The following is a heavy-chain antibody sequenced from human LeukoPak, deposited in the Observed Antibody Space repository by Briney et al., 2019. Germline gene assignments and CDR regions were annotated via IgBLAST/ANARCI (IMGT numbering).Heavy chain of an antibody. J-gene: IGHJ5*02. CDR3: ARGYTSSYNWFDP. Sequence: GGSLRLSCAASGLTLSSYWLHWLRQAPGKGLAWVSRINSAGSVINYVDSVKGRFTVSRDNANNTVYLQMNSLRAEDTAVYYCARGYTSSYNWFDPWGQGTLVTVSS. CDR1: GLTLSSYW. V-gene: IGHV3-74*01. CDR2: INSAGSVI. D-gene: IGHD6-13*01.